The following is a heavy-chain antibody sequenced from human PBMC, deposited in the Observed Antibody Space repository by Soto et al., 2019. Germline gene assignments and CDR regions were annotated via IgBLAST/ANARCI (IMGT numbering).Heavy chain of an antibody. Sequence: SETLSLTCTVSGGSISSGGYSWSWIRQTPGKGLEWIGYIYPTGKTYYNPSLMNRATLSIDTSQNQFSLQLTSVTAADTAVYFCARAPPGPAPRWGVWGHGTTVTVSS. CDR1: GGSISSGGYS. J-gene: IGHJ6*02. V-gene: IGHV4-30-2*01. D-gene: IGHD3-16*01. CDR2: IYPTGKT. CDR3: ARAPPGPAPRWGV.